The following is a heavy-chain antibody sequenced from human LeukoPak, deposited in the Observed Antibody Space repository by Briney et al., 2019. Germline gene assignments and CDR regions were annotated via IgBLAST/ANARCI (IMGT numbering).Heavy chain of an antibody. CDR1: GYTFPIYF. V-gene: IGHV1-46*01. J-gene: IGHJ4*02. D-gene: IGHD6-6*01. CDR3: ARTAARRFDY. Sequence: ASVTVSCTASGYTFPIYFMHWVRQAPGQGLEWMGIINPTGGSTTYAQKFQGRVTMTRDTSTSTVYMELSSLRSDDTAVYYCARTAARRFDYWGQGTLVTVSS. CDR2: INPTGGST.